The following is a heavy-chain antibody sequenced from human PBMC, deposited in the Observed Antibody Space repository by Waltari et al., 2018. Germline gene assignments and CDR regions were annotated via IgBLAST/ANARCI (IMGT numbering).Heavy chain of an antibody. V-gene: IGHV3-7*03. CDR1: GFPFTTYW. CDR2: MNEDGSEK. D-gene: IGHD3-22*01. CDR3: VRDDSSGHYYFDY. J-gene: IGHJ4*02. Sequence: EVRLVESGGDLVQPGGSLRLSCAASGFPFTTYWMSWVRQAPGKGLERVANMNEDGSEKYYVDSVKGRFTISRDNAKNSLYLQMNSLRAEDTAVYYCVRDDSSGHYYFDYWGQGTLVTVSS.